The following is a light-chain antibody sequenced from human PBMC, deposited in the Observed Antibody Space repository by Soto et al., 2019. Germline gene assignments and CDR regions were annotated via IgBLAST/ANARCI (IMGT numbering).Light chain of an antibody. CDR2: GAS. J-gene: IGKJ1*01. CDR1: QSIRTY. V-gene: IGKV1-39*01. Sequence: DIQMTQSPSSLSASVGDRVTITCRASQSIRTYVNWYQHKPGKAPYLLIYGASTLQSGVPSRFSGSGSGTDFTLIISSLQPEDFATYYCQQSYRPPRAFGQGTQVEIK. CDR3: QQSYRPPRA.